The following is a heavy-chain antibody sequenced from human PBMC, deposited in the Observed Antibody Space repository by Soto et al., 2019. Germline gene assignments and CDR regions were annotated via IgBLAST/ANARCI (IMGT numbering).Heavy chain of an antibody. CDR3: ARQRSQVGAATIDLAFDY. J-gene: IGHJ4*02. CDR2: IDPSDSYT. CDR1: GYSFTRYW. D-gene: IGHD5-12*01. Sequence: PGESLKISCKGSGYSFTRYWISWVRQMPVKVLEWMGRIDPSDSYTNYSPSFQGHVTISADKSISTAYLQWSSLKASDTAMYYCARQRSQVGAATIDLAFDYWGQGTLVTVSS. V-gene: IGHV5-10-1*01.